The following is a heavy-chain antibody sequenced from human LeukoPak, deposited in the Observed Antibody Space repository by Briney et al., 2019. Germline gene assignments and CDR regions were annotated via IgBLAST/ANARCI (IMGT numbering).Heavy chain of an antibody. J-gene: IGHJ5*02. CDR3: ARGKIPDSWFDP. CDR1: GGSISNYY. V-gene: IGHV4-59*01. D-gene: IGHD2-21*01. Sequence: SETLSLTCTVSGGSISNYYWSWIRQPPGKGLEWIGYIHYSGSTNNNPSLKSRVTISVDTSKNQFSLKLSSVTAADTAVYYCARGKIPDSWFDPWGQGTLVTVSS. CDR2: IHYSGST.